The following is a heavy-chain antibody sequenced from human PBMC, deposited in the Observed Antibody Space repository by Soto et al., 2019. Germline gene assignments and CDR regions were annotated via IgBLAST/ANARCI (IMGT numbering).Heavy chain of an antibody. CDR3: ARVGGYNRVEYFDY. J-gene: IGHJ4*02. CDR2: ISAYNGNT. D-gene: IGHD1-26*01. CDR1: GYTFSIYG. Sequence: ASLKVSCKAFGYTFSIYGISWVRHAPGQGLEWMGWISAYNGNTNYAQKLQGRVTMTTDTSTSTAYMELRSLRSDDTAVYYCARVGGYNRVEYFDYWGQGTLVTVSS. V-gene: IGHV1-18*01.